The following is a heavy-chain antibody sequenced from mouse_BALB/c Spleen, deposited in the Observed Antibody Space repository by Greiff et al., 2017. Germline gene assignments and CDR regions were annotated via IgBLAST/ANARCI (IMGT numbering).Heavy chain of an antibody. V-gene: IGHV2-6-5*01. J-gene: IGHJ1*01. Sequence: QVQLQQSGPGLVAPSQSLSITCTVSGFSLTDYGVSWIRQPPGKGLEWLGVIWGGGSTYYNSALKSRLSISKDNSKSQVFLKMNSLQTDDTAMYYCAKQGGYYGSSYVGYFDVWGAGTTVTVSS. CDR1: GFSLTDYG. CDR2: IWGGGST. CDR3: AKQGGYYGSSYVGYFDV. D-gene: IGHD1-1*01.